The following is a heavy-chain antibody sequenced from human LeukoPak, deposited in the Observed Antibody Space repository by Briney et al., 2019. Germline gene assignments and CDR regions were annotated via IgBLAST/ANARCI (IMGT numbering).Heavy chain of an antibody. CDR3: ARRRAFDI. J-gene: IGHJ3*02. Sequence: SHTLSPLCAVNGGSISGNYWSWIHQPPRKVLQWLGEIHHSGTTNYNPSLKSRVTISVDTSKNQFSLKLSSVTAADTAVYYCARRRAFDIWGQGTMVTVSS. CDR1: GGSISGNY. CDR2: IHHSGTT. V-gene: IGHV4-34*01.